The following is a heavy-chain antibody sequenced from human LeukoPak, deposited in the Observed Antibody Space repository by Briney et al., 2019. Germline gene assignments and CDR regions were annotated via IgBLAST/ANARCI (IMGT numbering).Heavy chain of an antibody. V-gene: IGHV3-30*04. Sequence: GGSLRLSCAASGFTFSSYAMHWVRQAPGKGLEWVAVISYDGSNKYYADSVKGRFTISRDNSKNTLYLQMNSLRAEDTAVYYCARDNRFRGIAAVYWGQGTLVTVSS. CDR3: ARDNRFRGIAAVY. D-gene: IGHD6-13*01. CDR2: ISYDGSNK. CDR1: GFTFSSYA. J-gene: IGHJ4*02.